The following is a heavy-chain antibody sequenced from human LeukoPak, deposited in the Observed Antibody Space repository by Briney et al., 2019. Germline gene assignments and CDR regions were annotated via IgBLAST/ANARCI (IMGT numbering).Heavy chain of an antibody. CDR1: GFTFSRYW. D-gene: IGHD1-1*01. CDR3: ARQRYSDY. Sequence: GGSLRLSCVASGFTFSRYWLTWVRQAPGKGLEWVANIKEDGSENSYVESVKGRFTISRDNAKNSLYLQLNSLRAEDTAVYFCARQRYSDYWGQGTLVTVSS. CDR2: IKEDGSEN. V-gene: IGHV3-7*01. J-gene: IGHJ4*02.